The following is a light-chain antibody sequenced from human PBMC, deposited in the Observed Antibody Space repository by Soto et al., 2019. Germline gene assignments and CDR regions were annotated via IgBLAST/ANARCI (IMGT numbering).Light chain of an antibody. CDR3: QSYDSSVSTSGV. Sequence: QSVLTQPPSVSGAPGQRVTISCTGSSSNIGAGYDVHWYQQLPGTAPKLLIYVNNNRPSGVPDRFSASKSGTSASLVITGLQAEDEADYYCQSYDSSVSTSGVFGGGTKLTVL. J-gene: IGLJ3*02. V-gene: IGLV1-40*01. CDR2: VNN. CDR1: SSNIGAGYD.